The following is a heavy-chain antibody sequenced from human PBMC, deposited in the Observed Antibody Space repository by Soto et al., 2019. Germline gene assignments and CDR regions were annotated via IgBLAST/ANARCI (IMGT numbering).Heavy chain of an antibody. CDR3: ARQVYCSGSSCYFNYYYGMDV. CDR1: GYSFTSYW. Sequence: EVQLVQSGAEVKKPGESLKISCKGSGYSFTSYWIGWVRQMPGKGLEWMGIIYPGDSDTRYSPSFQGQVTISADKSISTAYLQWSSLKASDTAMYYCARQVYCSGSSCYFNYYYGMDVWGQGTTVTVSS. D-gene: IGHD2-15*01. V-gene: IGHV5-51*01. CDR2: IYPGDSDT. J-gene: IGHJ6*02.